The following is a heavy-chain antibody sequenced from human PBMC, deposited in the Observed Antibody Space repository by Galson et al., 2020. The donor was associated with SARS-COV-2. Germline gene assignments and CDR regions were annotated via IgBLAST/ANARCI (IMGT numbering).Heavy chain of an antibody. D-gene: IGHD5-18*01. CDR1: GFKLDGYP. Sequence: PGGSLRLSCTASGFKLDGYPVTWVRQAPGKGLEWVGVIRSKPYGQTTEYAASVRGRFSLSRDDSKNIAYLQMNSLKTEDTAVYYCCRPSTAMLTYHFDYWGQGTVVTVSS. CDR2: IRSKPYGQTT. CDR3: CRPSTAMLTYHFDY. V-gene: IGHV3-49*04. J-gene: IGHJ4*02.